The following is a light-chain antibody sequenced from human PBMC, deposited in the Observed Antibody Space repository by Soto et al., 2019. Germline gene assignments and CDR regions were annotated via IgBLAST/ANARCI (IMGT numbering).Light chain of an antibody. Sequence: EILMTQSPATLSVSPGERATLSCRASQSVSSHLAWYQQKPGQAPRLLIYGASTRATGIPARFSGSGSGTEFTLTISSLQSEDFATYYCQYLNGAPTITFGQGTRLDVK. CDR1: QSVSSH. J-gene: IGKJ5*01. V-gene: IGKV3-15*01. CDR2: GAS. CDR3: QYLNGAPTIT.